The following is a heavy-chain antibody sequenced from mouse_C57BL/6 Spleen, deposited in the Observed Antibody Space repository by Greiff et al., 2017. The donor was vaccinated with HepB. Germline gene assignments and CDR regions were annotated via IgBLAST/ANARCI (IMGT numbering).Heavy chain of an antibody. J-gene: IGHJ1*03. Sequence: EVQLQQSGAELVKPGASVKLSCTASGFNIKDYYMHWVKQRTEQGLEWIGRIDPEDGETKYAPKFQGKATITADTSSNTAYLQLSSLTSEAAAVYYCSRDYASSYGYFDVWGTGTTVTFSS. V-gene: IGHV14-2*01. D-gene: IGHD1-1*01. CDR3: SRDYASSYGYFDV. CDR2: IDPEDGET. CDR1: GFNIKDYY.